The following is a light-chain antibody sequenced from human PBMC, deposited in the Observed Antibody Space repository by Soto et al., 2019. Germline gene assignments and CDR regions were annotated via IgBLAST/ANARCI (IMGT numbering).Light chain of an antibody. V-gene: IGLV2-14*01. CDR2: EVS. Sequence: QSALTQPASVSGSPGQSITISCTGTSTEFRDYKYVSWYQQSPGSAPKLLIYEVSNRPSGVSNRFSGSKSGNTASLTISGLRAEDAAYYYCSAYLNRNVIFGGGTKLTVL. J-gene: IGLJ2*01. CDR3: SAYLNRNVI. CDR1: STEFRDYKY.